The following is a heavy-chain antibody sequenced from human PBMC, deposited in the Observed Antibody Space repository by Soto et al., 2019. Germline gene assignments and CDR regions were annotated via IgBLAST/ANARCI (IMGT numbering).Heavy chain of an antibody. CDR3: ARDRPPGYSSSWTFDI. CDR2: INAGNGNT. D-gene: IGHD6-13*01. J-gene: IGHJ3*02. CDR1: GYTFTSYA. Sequence: QVQLVQSGAEVKKPGASVKVSCKASGYTFTSYAMHWVRQAPGQRLEWMGWINAGNGNTKYSQKFQGRVTITRDTSASTAYMELSSPRSEDTAVYYCARDRPPGYSSSWTFDIWGQGTMVTVSS. V-gene: IGHV1-3*01.